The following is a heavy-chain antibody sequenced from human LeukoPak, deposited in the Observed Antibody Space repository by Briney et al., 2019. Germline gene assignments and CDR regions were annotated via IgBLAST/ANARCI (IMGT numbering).Heavy chain of an antibody. V-gene: IGHV4-61*02. D-gene: IGHD3-22*01. CDR1: SASISSGSLY. J-gene: IGHJ4*02. Sequence: PSQTLSLTCTVSSASISSGSLYWDWHRQPAGKGLEWIGRVYSSGTTNDNPSLKSRVTISVDTSKNHFSLKLSSVTAADTAVYYCARSPDYDSTGYDYWGQGTLVTVSS. CDR3: ARSPDYDSTGYDY. CDR2: VYSSGTT.